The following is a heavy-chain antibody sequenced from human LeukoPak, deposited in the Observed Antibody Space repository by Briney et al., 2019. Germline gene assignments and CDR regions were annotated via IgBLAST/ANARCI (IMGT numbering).Heavy chain of an antibody. D-gene: IGHD3-10*01. CDR3: ARDAYGSGKGYFDY. CDR2: ISAYDGNT. J-gene: IGHJ4*02. CDR1: GYTFTSYG. V-gene: IGHV1-18*01. Sequence: ASVTVSCKASGYTFTSYGISWVRQAPGQGLEWMGWISAYDGNTKSTQKLQGRVTMTTDTSTSTAYMELRSLRSDDTAVYYCARDAYGSGKGYFDYWGQGTLVTVSS.